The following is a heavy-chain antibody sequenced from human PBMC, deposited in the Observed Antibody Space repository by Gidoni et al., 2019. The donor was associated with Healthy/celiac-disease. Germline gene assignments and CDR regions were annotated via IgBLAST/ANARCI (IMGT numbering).Heavy chain of an antibody. CDR1: GFTFSSYG. CDR3: ANGLVSAAFDI. V-gene: IGHV3-30*18. CDR2: ISYDGSNK. D-gene: IGHD6-19*01. J-gene: IGHJ3*02. Sequence: QVQLVESGGGVVQPGRSLRLSCAASGFTFSSYGMHWVRQAPGKGLEWVAVISYDGSNKYYADSVKGRFTISRDNSKNTLYLQMNSLRAEDTAVYYCANGLVSAAFDIWGQGTMVTVSS.